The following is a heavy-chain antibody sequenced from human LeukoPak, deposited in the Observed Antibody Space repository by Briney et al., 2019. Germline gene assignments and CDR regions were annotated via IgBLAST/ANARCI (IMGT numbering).Heavy chain of an antibody. CDR2: MNPNSGNT. J-gene: IGHJ6*03. D-gene: IGHD5-12*01. V-gene: IGHV1-8*03. Sequence: ASVKVSCKASGYTFTSYEINWVRQATGQGLEWMGWMNPNSGNTGYAQKFQGRVTISRNTSISTAYMELSSLRSDDTAVYYCARGRGGYDSYYYYYMDVWGKGTTVTVSS. CDR3: ARGRGGYDSYYYYYMDV. CDR1: GYTFTSYE.